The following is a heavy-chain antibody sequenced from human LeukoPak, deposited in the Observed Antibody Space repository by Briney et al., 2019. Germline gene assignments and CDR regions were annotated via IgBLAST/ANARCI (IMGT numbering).Heavy chain of an antibody. D-gene: IGHD1-26*01. CDR2: IRVSGST. CDR1: GFTFSSYA. CDR3: ARGTILGAVGYDY. Sequence: GGSLRLSCTTSGFTFSSYALSWVRQAPGKGLEWVSGIRVSGSTYYPDSVTGRFTISRDNAKNSLYLQMNSLRAEDTAVYYCARGTILGAVGYDYWGQGTLVTVSS. V-gene: IGHV3-23*01. J-gene: IGHJ4*02.